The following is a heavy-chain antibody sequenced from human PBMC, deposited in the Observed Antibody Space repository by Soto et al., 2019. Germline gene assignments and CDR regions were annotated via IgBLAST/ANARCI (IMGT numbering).Heavy chain of an antibody. V-gene: IGHV4-34*01. CDR2: INQSGST. D-gene: IGHD6-13*01. J-gene: IGHJ4*02. CDR1: GGSFSGYY. Sequence: QVQLQQWGAGLLKPSETLSLTCAVYGGSFSGYYWSWIRQPPGKGLEWIGEINQSGSTNYNPSLKTRLTIAVDTSKNQFSLKLSSVTAADTAVYYCARTYSSSWSPFDHWGQGTLVTVSS. CDR3: ARTYSSSWSPFDH.